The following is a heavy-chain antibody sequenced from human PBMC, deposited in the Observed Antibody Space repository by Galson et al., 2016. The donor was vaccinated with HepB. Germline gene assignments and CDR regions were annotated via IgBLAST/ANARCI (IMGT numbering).Heavy chain of an antibody. CDR2: ISTSSTTI. J-gene: IGHJ4*02. Sequence: SLRLSCAASGFNFINYRMNWVRQAPGKGLEWISFISTSSTTIYYADSVKGRFTISRDNAKNSLYLQMNSLRAEDTAFYFCAKDYSSGWFGAGGFEHWGQGTLVTVSS. V-gene: IGHV3-48*04. D-gene: IGHD6-19*01. CDR3: AKDYSSGWFGAGGFEH. CDR1: GFNFINYR.